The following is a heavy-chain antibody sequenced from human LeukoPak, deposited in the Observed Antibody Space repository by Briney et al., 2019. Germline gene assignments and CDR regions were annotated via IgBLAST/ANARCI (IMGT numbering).Heavy chain of an antibody. J-gene: IGHJ4*02. Sequence: PSQTLSLTCTVSGGSISSGGYYWSWIRQPPGKGLEWIGYIYHSGSTYYNPSLKSRVTISVDRSKNQFSLKLSSVTAADTAVYYCASSVGATTHFDYWGQGTLVTVSS. D-gene: IGHD1-26*01. CDR2: IYHSGST. CDR1: GGSISSGGYY. V-gene: IGHV4-30-2*01. CDR3: ASSVGATTHFDY.